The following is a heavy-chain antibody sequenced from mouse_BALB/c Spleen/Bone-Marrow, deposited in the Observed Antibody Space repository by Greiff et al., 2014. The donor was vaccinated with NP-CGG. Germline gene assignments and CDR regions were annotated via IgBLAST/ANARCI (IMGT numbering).Heavy chain of an antibody. CDR1: GYTFTSYW. V-gene: IGHV1-87*01. J-gene: IGHJ4*01. CDR3: ARNYYYASSWSAMDY. D-gene: IGHD1-1*01. CDR2: IYPGDGDA. Sequence: VQLVESGAELARPGASVKLSCKASGYTFTSYWMQWVKQRPGQGLEWIGTIYPGDGDARYTQKFKGKATLTADKSSSTAYMQLSSLASEDSAVYYCARNYYYASSWSAMDYWGQGTPVTVSS.